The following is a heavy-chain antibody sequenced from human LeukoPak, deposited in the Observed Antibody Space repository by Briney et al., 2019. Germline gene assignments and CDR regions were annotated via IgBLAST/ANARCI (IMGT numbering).Heavy chain of an antibody. CDR2: ISYDGSNK. CDR3: AKDSVAGIEIPGMGYYGMDV. J-gene: IGHJ6*02. Sequence: QAGGSLRLSCAASGFPFSSYGMHWVRQAPGKGLEWVAVISYDGSNKYYADSVKGRFTISRDNSKNTLYLQMNSLRAEDTGVYSCAKDSVAGIEIPGMGYYGMDVWGQGTTVTVSS. V-gene: IGHV3-30*18. CDR1: GFPFSSYG. D-gene: IGHD6-19*01.